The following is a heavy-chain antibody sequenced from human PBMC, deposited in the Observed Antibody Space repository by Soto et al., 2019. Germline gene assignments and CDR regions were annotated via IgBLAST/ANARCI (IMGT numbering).Heavy chain of an antibody. D-gene: IGHD6-6*01. CDR1: GGTFSSYA. V-gene: IGHV1-69*13. Sequence: SVKVSCKASGGTFSSYAISWVRQAPGQGLEWMGGIIPIFGTANYAQKFQGRVTITADESTSTAYMELSSLRSEDTAVYYCARDRSSSSSAFDIWAQGTMVTVSS. CDR2: IIPIFGTA. CDR3: ARDRSSSSSAFDI. J-gene: IGHJ3*02.